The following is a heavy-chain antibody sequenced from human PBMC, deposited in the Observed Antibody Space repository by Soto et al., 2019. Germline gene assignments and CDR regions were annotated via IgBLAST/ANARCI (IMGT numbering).Heavy chain of an antibody. CDR2: ISWNSGSI. CDR1: GFTFDDYA. J-gene: IGHJ3*02. D-gene: IGHD6-13*01. Sequence: GGSLRLSCAASGFTFDDYAMHWVRQAPGKGLEWVSGISWNSGSIGYVDSVKGRSTISRDNAKNSLYLQMNSLRAEDTAVYYCARTPFIAENAFDSWGQGTMVTGSS. CDR3: ARTPFIAENAFDS. V-gene: IGHV3-9*01.